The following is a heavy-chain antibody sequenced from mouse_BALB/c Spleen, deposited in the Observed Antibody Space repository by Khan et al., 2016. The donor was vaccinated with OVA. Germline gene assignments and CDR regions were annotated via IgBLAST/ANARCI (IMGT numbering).Heavy chain of an antibody. CDR1: GYTFTDYA. V-gene: IGHV1S137*01. CDR3: ARGGKFAY. CDR2: ISTYYGDA. D-gene: IGHD1-1*02. J-gene: IGHJ3*01. Sequence: VQLQESGAELVRPGVSVKISCKGSGYTFTDYAMHWVKQSHAKSLEWIGVISTYYGDADYSQKFKDKATLTVDRSPRPAYMELASLTFEDSAIYYCARGGKFAYWGQGTLVTVSA.